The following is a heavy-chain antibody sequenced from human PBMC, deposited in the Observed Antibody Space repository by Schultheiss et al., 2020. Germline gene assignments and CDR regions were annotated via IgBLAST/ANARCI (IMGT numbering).Heavy chain of an antibody. J-gene: IGHJ4*02. CDR3: ALSTIIPVFDY. CDR2: INSDESST. D-gene: IGHD2-2*02. Sequence: GGSLRLSCAASGFTFSSYWMHWVRQAPGKGLVWVSRINSDESSTSYADSVKGRFTISRDNAKNTLYLQMNSLRAEDTAVYYCALSTIIPVFDYWGQRTLVTVSA. CDR1: GFTFSSYW. V-gene: IGHV3-74*01.